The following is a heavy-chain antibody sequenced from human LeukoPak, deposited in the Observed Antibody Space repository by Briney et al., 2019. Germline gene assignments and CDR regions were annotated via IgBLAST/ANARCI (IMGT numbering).Heavy chain of an antibody. D-gene: IGHD4-17*01. Sequence: SVKVSCKASGGTFSSYAISWVRQAPGQGLEWMGGIIPIFGTANYVQKFQGRVTITTDESTSTAYMELSSLRSEDTAVYYCARDPRYGDYVTDYYYYMDVWGKGTTVTVSS. CDR2: IIPIFGTA. CDR1: GGTFSSYA. J-gene: IGHJ6*03. V-gene: IGHV1-69*05. CDR3: ARDPRYGDYVTDYYYYMDV.